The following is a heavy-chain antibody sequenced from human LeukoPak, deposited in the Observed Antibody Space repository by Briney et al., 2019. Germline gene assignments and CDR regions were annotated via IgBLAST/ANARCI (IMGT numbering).Heavy chain of an antibody. J-gene: IGHJ4*02. CDR1: GFTFSSYS. D-gene: IGHD1-26*01. CDR3: ATESGTYSGTCFDY. Sequence: PGGSLRLSCAASGFTFSSYSMNWVRQAPGKGLEWVSSISSSSSYIYYADSVKGRFTISRDNAKNPLYLQMNSLRAEDTAVYYCATESGTYSGTCFDYWGQGNLVTVSS. CDR2: ISSSSSYI. V-gene: IGHV3-21*01.